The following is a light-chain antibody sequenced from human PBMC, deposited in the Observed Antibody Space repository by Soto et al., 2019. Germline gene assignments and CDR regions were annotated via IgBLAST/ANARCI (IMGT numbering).Light chain of an antibody. CDR2: DAS. CDR3: QQYDNLFT. CDR1: QDISNY. V-gene: IGKV1-33*01. J-gene: IGKJ3*01. Sequence: DIQMTQSPSSLSASVGDRVTITCQASQDISNYLNWYQQKPGKAPKLLIYDASNLETGVPSRFSGSGSGTDFTFTIRSLQPEAIATYYCQQYDNLFTFGPGTKVDIK.